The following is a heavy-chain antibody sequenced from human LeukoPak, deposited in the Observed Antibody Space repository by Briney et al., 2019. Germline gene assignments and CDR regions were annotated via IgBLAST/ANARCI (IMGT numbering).Heavy chain of an antibody. Sequence: GGSLRLSCAASGFTVSSNYMSWVRQAPRKGLEWVSVIYSGGSTYYADSLKGRFTISRDNSKNTLYLQMNSLRAEDTAVYYCARGARKGDDYGGFFDYWGQGTLVTVSS. V-gene: IGHV3-66*01. CDR3: ARGARKGDDYGGFFDY. CDR1: GFTVSSNY. D-gene: IGHD4-23*01. J-gene: IGHJ4*02. CDR2: IYSGGST.